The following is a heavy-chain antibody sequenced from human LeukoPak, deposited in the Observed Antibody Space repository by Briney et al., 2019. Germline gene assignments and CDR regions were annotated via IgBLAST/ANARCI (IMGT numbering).Heavy chain of an antibody. CDR2: ISAYNGNT. D-gene: IGHD6-13*01. CDR1: GYTFTSYG. CDR3: ARIGVSSWFPPYYYYYGMDV. J-gene: IGHJ6*02. Sequence: ASVKVSCKASGYTFTSYGISWVRQAPGQGLEWMGWISAYNGNTNYAQKLQGRVTMTTDTSTSTAYMELRSLRSDDTAVYYCARIGVSSWFPPYYYYYGMDVWGQGTTVTVSS. V-gene: IGHV1-18*01.